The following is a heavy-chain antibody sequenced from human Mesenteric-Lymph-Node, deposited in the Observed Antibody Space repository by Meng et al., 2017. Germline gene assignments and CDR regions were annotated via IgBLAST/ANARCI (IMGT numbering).Heavy chain of an antibody. D-gene: IGHD3-22*01. Sequence: QWRLVQSGAEVKKARSSVKVSCKASGGTFSSYAISWVRQAPGQGLEWMGGIIPIFGTANYAQKFQGRVTITADKSTSTAYMELSSLRSEDTAVYYCARKSNDYYDREYYFDYWGQGTLVTVSS. CDR1: GGTFSSYA. CDR3: ARKSNDYYDREYYFDY. CDR2: IIPIFGTA. V-gene: IGHV1-69*06. J-gene: IGHJ4*02.